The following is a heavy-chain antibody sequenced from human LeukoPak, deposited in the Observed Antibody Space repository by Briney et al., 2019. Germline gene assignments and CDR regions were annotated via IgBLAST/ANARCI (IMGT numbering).Heavy chain of an antibody. CDR3: AKDPIAAADLYFDY. Sequence: GGSLRLSCAASGFTFSSYAMSWVRQAPGKGLEWVSAISGSGGSTYYADSVKGRFAISRDNSKNTLYLRMNSLRAEDTAVYYCAKDPIAAADLYFDYWGQGTLVTVSS. V-gene: IGHV3-23*01. CDR2: ISGSGGST. CDR1: GFTFSSYA. D-gene: IGHD6-13*01. J-gene: IGHJ4*02.